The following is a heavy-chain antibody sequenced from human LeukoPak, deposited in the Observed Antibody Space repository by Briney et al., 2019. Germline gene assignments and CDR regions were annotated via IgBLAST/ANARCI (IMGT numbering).Heavy chain of an antibody. CDR2: IYTSGST. J-gene: IGHJ6*03. Sequence: SETLSLTCTVSGGSISSYYWSWIRQPAGKGLERIGRIYTSGSTNYNPSLKSRVTMSVDTSKNQFSLKLSSVTAADTAVYYCARQQPDNYYYYMDVWGKGTTVTVSS. CDR3: ARQQPDNYYYYMDV. CDR1: GGSISSYY. V-gene: IGHV4-4*07. D-gene: IGHD1-14*01.